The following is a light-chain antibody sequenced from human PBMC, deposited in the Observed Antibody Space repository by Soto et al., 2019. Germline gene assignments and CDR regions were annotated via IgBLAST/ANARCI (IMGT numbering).Light chain of an antibody. Sequence: EIVLTQSPGTLSLSPGERATLSCRASQSVSNYYLAWYQQKPGQAPRLLIYGASNRATGIPDRFSGSGSATDFTLTISRLEPEDFAVYFCQQSGSSPLTFGGGTKVEIK. CDR3: QQSGSSPLT. CDR1: QSVSNYY. V-gene: IGKV3-20*01. CDR2: GAS. J-gene: IGKJ4*01.